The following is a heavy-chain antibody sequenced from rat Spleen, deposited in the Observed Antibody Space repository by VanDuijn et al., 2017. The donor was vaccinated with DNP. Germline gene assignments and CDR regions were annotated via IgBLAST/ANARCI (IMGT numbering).Heavy chain of an antibody. D-gene: IGHD4-3*01. J-gene: IGHJ2*01. CDR2: IIYDGSGA. CDR3: VRWYNSGHYFDY. Sequence: EVHLVESGGGLVQPGRSLRLSCAASGFIFSDYAMAWVHQSPKMGLEWVATIIYDGSGAFYRDSVTGRFTISRDDAKNTLYLQMNSLRSEDMATYYCVRWYNSGHYFDYWGQGVMVTVSS. V-gene: IGHV5-7*01. CDR1: GFIFSDYA.